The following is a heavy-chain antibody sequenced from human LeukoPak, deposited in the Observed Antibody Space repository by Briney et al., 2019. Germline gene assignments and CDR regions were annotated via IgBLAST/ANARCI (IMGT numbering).Heavy chain of an antibody. J-gene: IGHJ4*02. CDR3: ARVLVGSRYYDFWSGYYHFDY. V-gene: IGHV1-18*01. D-gene: IGHD3-3*01. Sequence: ASVKVSCKASGYTFTSYGISWVRQAPGQGLEWMGWISAYNGNTNYAQKLQGRVTMTTDTSTSIAYMELRSLRSDDTAVCYCARVLVGSRYYDFWSGYYHFDYWGQGTLVTVSS. CDR1: GYTFTSYG. CDR2: ISAYNGNT.